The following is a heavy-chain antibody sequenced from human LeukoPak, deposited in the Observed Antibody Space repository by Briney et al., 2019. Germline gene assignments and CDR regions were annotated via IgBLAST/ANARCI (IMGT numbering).Heavy chain of an antibody. CDR3: ARVGDTSSYYYFLDF. CDR1: GGSMSNYY. D-gene: IGHD3-22*01. V-gene: IGHV4-4*09. Sequence: PSETLSLTCSVSGGSMSNYYWTWIRQPPGKGLEWIGYIFSRGNTNYNPSLKSRVTISVDTSKSQFSLKLNSVTAADTAVYYCARVGDTSSYYYFLDFWGQGTLVTDSS. CDR2: IFSRGNT. J-gene: IGHJ4*02.